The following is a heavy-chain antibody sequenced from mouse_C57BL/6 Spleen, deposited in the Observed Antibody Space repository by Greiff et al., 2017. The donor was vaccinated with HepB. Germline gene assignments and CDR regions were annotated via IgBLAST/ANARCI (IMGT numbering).Heavy chain of an antibody. J-gene: IGHJ1*03. Sequence: EVQLQQSGPELVKPGASVKISCKASGYTFTDYYMNWVKQSHGKSLEWIGDINPNNGGTSYNQKFKCKATLTVDKSSSTAYMALRSLTSADTAVYYCSRGGYYVPYWYFDVWGTGTTVTVSS. V-gene: IGHV1-26*01. CDR2: INPNNGGT. CDR1: GYTFTDYY. D-gene: IGHD2-3*01. CDR3: SRGGYYVPYWYFDV.